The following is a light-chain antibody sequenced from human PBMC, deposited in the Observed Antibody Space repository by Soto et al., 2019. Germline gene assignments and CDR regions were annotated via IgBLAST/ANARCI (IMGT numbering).Light chain of an antibody. Sequence: DIQMTQSPSSLSSSVGDRVTITCRASQSISSYLNWYQQKPGKAPKLIIYAASSLQSGVPSRFSGSGTGTDFPLTISSLQPEDFATYYCQQSYSTPTTISQRTRLEIK. CDR3: QQSYSTPTT. CDR2: AAS. J-gene: IGKJ5*01. V-gene: IGKV1-39*01. CDR1: QSISSY.